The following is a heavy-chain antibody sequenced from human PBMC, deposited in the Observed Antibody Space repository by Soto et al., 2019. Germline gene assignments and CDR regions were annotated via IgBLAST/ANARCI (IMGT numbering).Heavy chain of an antibody. CDR1: GGTFNNYA. CDR3: ARGGVDVVATSAVDY. V-gene: IGHV1-69*01. D-gene: IGHD5-12*01. CDR2: IIPIIGTA. Sequence: QVQLVQSGAEVKKPGSSVKVSCKASGGTFNNYAISWVRQAPGQGLEWMGGIIPIIGTADYAHKFQGRLAISAHESTRTTFMELSSLRSEDTALYYCARGGVDVVATSAVDYWGQGNLVTVSS. J-gene: IGHJ4*02.